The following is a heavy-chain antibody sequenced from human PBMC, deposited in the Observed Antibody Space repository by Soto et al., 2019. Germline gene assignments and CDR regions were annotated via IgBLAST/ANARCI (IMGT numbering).Heavy chain of an antibody. V-gene: IGHV4-30-4*01. CDR2: IYYSGST. Sequence: SETLSLTCTVSGGSMSSGDYYWSWIRQPPGKGLEWIGYIYYSGSTYYNPSLKSRVTISVDTSKNQFSLKLSSVTAADTAVYYCARAFDILTRYYFDYWGQGTLVTVSS. CDR1: GGSMSSGDYY. CDR3: ARAFDILTRYYFDY. J-gene: IGHJ4*02. D-gene: IGHD3-9*01.